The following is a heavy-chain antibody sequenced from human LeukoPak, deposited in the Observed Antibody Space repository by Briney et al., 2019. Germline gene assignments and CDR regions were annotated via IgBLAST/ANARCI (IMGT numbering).Heavy chain of an antibody. V-gene: IGHV4-34*01. D-gene: IGHD4-11*01. CDR2: INHSGST. CDR1: GGSFSGYY. Sequence: SETLSLTCAVYGGSFSGYYWSWIRQPPGKGLEWIGEINHSGSTNYNPSLKSRVTISVDTSKNQFSLKLSSVTAADTAVYYCARRTTVTIPFGYWGQGTLVTVSS. J-gene: IGHJ4*02. CDR3: ARRTTVTIPFGY.